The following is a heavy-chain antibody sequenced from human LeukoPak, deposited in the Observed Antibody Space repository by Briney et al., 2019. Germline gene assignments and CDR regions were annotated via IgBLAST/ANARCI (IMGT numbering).Heavy chain of an antibody. Sequence: SETLHLTCTVSGYSISSGYFWGWIRQSPGKGPEWIGTIRHSGDTYYNPSLKSRVTISIDTSKNHFSLTLESVTAADTAVYYCARDGGWVMVTEIDKWGQGILVTVSS. V-gene: IGHV4-38-2*02. J-gene: IGHJ1*01. CDR3: ARDGGWVMVTEIDK. CDR2: IRHSGDT. CDR1: GYSISSGYF. D-gene: IGHD5-18*01.